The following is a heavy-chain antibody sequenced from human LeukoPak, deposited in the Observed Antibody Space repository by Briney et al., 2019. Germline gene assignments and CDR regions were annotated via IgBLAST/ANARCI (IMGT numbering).Heavy chain of an antibody. CDR1: GYTFTIYG. J-gene: IGHJ4*02. CDR2: ISAYNGNT. V-gene: IGHV1-18*01. Sequence: ASVKVSCTASGYTFTIYGISWVRQAPGQGLEWMGWISAYNGNTNYAQKLQGRVTMTTDTSTSTAYMELRSLRSDDTAVYYCAREMATILELDYWGQGTLVTVSS. CDR3: AREMATILELDY. D-gene: IGHD5-24*01.